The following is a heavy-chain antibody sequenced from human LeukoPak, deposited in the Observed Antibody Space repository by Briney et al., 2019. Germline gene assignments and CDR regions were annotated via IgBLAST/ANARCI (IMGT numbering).Heavy chain of an antibody. CDR3: ARAGGLRIAVAPIDC. CDR2: ISYDGSNK. V-gene: IGHV3-30-3*01. J-gene: IGHJ4*02. Sequence: GGSLRLSCAASGFTFSSYAMHWVRQAPGKGLEWVAVISYDGSNKYYADSVKGRFTISRDNPKNTLYLQMNSLRAEDTAVYYCARAGGLRIAVAPIDCWGQGTLVTVSS. CDR1: GFTFSSYA. D-gene: IGHD6-19*01.